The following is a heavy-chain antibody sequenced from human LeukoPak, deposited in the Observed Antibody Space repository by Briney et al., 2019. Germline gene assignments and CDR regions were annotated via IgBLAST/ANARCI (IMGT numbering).Heavy chain of an antibody. CDR1: GFTFSNAW. Sequence: PGGSLRLSCAASGFTFSNAWMSWVRQAPGKGLEWVGRIKSKTDGGTTDYAVPVKGRFTISRDDSKNTLYLQMNSLKTEDTAVYYCTTYKYCSGGSCYSAAFDIWGQGTMVTVSS. CDR3: TTYKYCSGGSCYSAAFDI. J-gene: IGHJ3*02. V-gene: IGHV3-15*01. CDR2: IKSKTDGGTT. D-gene: IGHD2-15*01.